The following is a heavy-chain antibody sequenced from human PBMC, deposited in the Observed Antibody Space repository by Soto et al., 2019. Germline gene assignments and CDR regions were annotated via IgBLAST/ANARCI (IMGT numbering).Heavy chain of an antibody. CDR3: ARDGHIVVVTAIRPNAFDI. V-gene: IGHV3-23*01. D-gene: IGHD2-21*02. CDR2: ISPNGDST. CDR1: GFTFNNYA. J-gene: IGHJ3*02. Sequence: GGSLRLSCAASGFTFNNYAMNWVRQAPGRGLEWVSIISPNGDSTYYADSVKGRFTISRDNSQNTVFLQMNSLRAEDTAVYYWARDGHIVVVTAIRPNAFDIWGQGTMVTVSS.